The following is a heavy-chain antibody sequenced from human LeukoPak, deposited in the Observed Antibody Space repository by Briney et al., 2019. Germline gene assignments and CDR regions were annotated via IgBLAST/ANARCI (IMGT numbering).Heavy chain of an antibody. CDR1: GYSFTSYW. CDR2: IYPGDSDT. J-gene: IGHJ4*02. CDR3: ARHSYDILTGYYNHFDY. Sequence: KVGESLKISCKGSGYSFTSYWIGWVRQMPGKGLEWMGIIYPGDSDTRYSPSFQGQVTISADKSISTAYLQWSSLKASDTAMYYFARHSYDILTGYYNHFDYWGQGTLVTVSS. D-gene: IGHD3-9*01. V-gene: IGHV5-51*01.